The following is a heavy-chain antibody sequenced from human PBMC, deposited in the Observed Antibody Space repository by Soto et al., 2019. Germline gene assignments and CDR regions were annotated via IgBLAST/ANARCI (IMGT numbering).Heavy chain of an antibody. CDR3: ARGFAKVRIAARPFYY. V-gene: IGHV4-34*01. D-gene: IGHD6-6*01. J-gene: IGHJ4*02. CDR2: INHSGST. Sequence: SETLSLTCAVYGGSFSGYYWSWIRQPPGKGLEWIGEINHSGSTNYNPSLKSRVTISVDTSKNQFSLKLSSVTAADTAVYYCARGFAKVRIAARPFYYWGQGTLVTVSS. CDR1: GGSFSGYY.